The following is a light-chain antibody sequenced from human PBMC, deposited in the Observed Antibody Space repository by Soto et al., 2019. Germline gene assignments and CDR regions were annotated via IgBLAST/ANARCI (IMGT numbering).Light chain of an antibody. V-gene: IGLV3-9*01. J-gene: IGLJ3*02. CDR1: NIGSQN. Sequence: SYELTQPLSVSVALGQTARITCEEDNIGSQNVHWYQQRPGQAPVLVIHRDSNRPSGIPDRFSASNSGNTATLTISSAQVGDEADYYCQVWDSNSWVFGGGTQLTVL. CDR2: RDS. CDR3: QVWDSNSWV.